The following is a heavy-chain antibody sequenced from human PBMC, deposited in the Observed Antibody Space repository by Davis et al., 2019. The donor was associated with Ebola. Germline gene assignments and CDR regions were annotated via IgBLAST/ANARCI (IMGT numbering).Heavy chain of an antibody. CDR1: GFTFSTFP. CDR2: VSHDGITT. V-gene: IGHV3-30-3*01. CDR3: ARGDSISGLYGVMGAFDM. J-gene: IGHJ3*02. D-gene: IGHD6-19*01. Sequence: GESLKISCAASGFTFSTFPMHWVRQAPGKGLEWVAVVSHDGITTYYADSVKGRFTISRDNSRNTLYLQMNSLRAEDTAMYYCARGDSISGLYGVMGAFDMWGQGTMVTVSS.